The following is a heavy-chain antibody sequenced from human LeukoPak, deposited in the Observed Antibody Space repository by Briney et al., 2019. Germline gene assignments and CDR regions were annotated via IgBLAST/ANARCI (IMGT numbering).Heavy chain of an antibody. CDR1: GYTFTGYY. CDR2: INPNSGGT. D-gene: IGHD1-1*01. J-gene: IGHJ5*02. V-gene: IGHV1-2*02. CDR3: ARDFTGTHSPIWENWFDP. Sequence: ASVKVSCKASGYTFTGYYMHWVRQAPGQALEWMGWINPNSGGTNYAQKFQGRVTMTRDTSISTAYMELSRLRSDDTAVYYCARDFTGTHSPIWENWFDPWGQGTLVTVSS.